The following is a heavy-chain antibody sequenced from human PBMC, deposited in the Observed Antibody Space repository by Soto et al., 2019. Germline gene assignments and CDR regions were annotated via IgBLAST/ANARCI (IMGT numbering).Heavy chain of an antibody. Sequence: CKASGGTFSSYAISWVRQAPGQGLEWMGGIIPIFGTANYAQKFQGRVTITADESTSTAYMDLSSLRSEATAVYYCARSSRGIAAAGLYYYYGMDFWGQGTTVTVSS. CDR3: ARSSRGIAAAGLYYYYGMDF. J-gene: IGHJ6*02. CDR2: IIPIFGTA. CDR1: GGTFSSYA. V-gene: IGHV1-69*01. D-gene: IGHD6-13*01.